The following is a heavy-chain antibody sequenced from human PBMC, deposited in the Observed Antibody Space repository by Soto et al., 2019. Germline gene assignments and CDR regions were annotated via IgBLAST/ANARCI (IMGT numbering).Heavy chain of an antibody. J-gene: IGHJ4*02. CDR3: AKGSANSCYSPFDC. Sequence: EVQLLESGGDLVQPGGSLRLSCAASGFTFSSYGMSWVRQAPGKGLAWVSAITGRGESTYYADSVKGRFTISRDNSKNTLNLQMNSLGAEDTAVYYCAKGSANSCYSPFDCLGQGTLVTVSP. V-gene: IGHV3-23*01. D-gene: IGHD2-15*01. CDR1: GFTFSSYG. CDR2: ITGRGEST.